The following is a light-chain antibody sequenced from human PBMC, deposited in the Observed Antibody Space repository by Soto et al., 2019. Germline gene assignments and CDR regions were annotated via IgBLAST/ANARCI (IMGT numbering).Light chain of an antibody. Sequence: DIQMTQSPSSLSASVGDRVTITCRASQSISSYLNWYQQKPGKAPKLLIYAASSLQSGVPSRFSGSGSGTDFALTISSLQPEDFATYYCQQSYSTPYTVRQGTKLEIK. CDR2: AAS. V-gene: IGKV1-39*01. CDR1: QSISSY. CDR3: QQSYSTPYT. J-gene: IGKJ2*01.